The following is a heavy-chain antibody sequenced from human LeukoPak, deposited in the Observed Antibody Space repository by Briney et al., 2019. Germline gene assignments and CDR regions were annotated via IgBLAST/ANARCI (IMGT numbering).Heavy chain of an antibody. D-gene: IGHD6-13*01. CDR3: ARDSSSSWYFDY. CDR2: IKQDGSEK. CDR1: GFTFSSYG. V-gene: IGHV3-7*01. J-gene: IGHJ4*02. Sequence: GGSLRLSCAASGFTFSSYGMHWVRQAPGKGLEWVANIKQDGSEKYYVDSVKGRFTISRDNAKNSLYLQMNSLRAEDTAVYYCARDSSSSWYFDYWGQGTLVTVSS.